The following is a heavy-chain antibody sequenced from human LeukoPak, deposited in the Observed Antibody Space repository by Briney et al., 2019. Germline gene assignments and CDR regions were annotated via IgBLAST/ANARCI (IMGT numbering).Heavy chain of an antibody. CDR2: ISYDGSNK. Sequence: GGSLRLSCAASGFTFSSYAMHWVRQAPGKGLEWVAVISYDGSNKYYADSVKGRFTISRDNSKNTLYLQMNSLRAEDTAVYYGARANCSSTSCYIPADYWGQGTLVTVSS. CDR3: ARANCSSTSCYIPADY. CDR1: GFTFSSYA. J-gene: IGHJ4*02. V-gene: IGHV3-30-3*01. D-gene: IGHD2-2*02.